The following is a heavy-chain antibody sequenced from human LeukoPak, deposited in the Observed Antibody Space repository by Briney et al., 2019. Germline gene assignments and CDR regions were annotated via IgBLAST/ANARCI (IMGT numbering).Heavy chain of an antibody. CDR3: ARSPPPISGGDCCHFDY. D-gene: IGHD2-21*01. J-gene: IGHJ4*02. CDR2: MNPNSGNT. CDR1: GYTFTSYD. Sequence: ASVKVSCKASGYTFTSYDINWVRQATGQGLEWMGWMNPNSGNTGYAQKFQGRVTITRNTSISTAYMELSSLRSEDTAVYYCARSPPPISGGDCCHFDYWGQGTLVTVSS. V-gene: IGHV1-8*03.